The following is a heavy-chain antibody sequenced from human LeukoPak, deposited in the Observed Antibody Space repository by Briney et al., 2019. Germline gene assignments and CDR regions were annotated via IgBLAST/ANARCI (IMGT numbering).Heavy chain of an antibody. J-gene: IGHJ4*02. V-gene: IGHV1-2*02. CDR2: INPNSGGT. D-gene: IGHD4-23*01. CDR3: ARGDYGGNSVIVY. Sequence: ASVKVSCKASGYTFTGYYMHWVRQAPGQGLEWMGWINPNSGGTNYAQKFQGRVTMTRDTSISTAYMELSRLRSDDTAVYYCARGDYGGNSVIVYWGQGTLVTVSS. CDR1: GYTFTGYY.